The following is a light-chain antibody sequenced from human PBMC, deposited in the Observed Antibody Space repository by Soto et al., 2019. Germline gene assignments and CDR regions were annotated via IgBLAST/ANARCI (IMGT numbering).Light chain of an antibody. CDR2: GAS. Sequence: EIVLTQSPGTLSLSPGERATLSCRASQSVSSNYLAWYQQKPGQTPRPLIYGASSRATGIPDRFSGSGAGTDVTLTISRLESEGFAVYYCQQYGSSPWTFGQGTKVEIK. J-gene: IGKJ1*01. CDR1: QSVSSNY. CDR3: QQYGSSPWT. V-gene: IGKV3-20*01.